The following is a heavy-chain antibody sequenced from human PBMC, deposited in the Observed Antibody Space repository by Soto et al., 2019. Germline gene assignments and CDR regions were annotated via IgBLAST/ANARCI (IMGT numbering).Heavy chain of an antibody. CDR3: ARVGMREIVGAGGY. J-gene: IGHJ4*02. Sequence: GGSLRLSCAASGFTFSSYSMNWVRQAPGKGLEWVSSISSSSSYIYYADSVKGRFTISRDNAKNSLYLQMNSLRSEDTAVYYCARVGMREIVGAGGYWGQGTLVTVSS. CDR2: ISSSSSYI. V-gene: IGHV3-21*04. CDR1: GFTFSSYS. D-gene: IGHD1-26*01.